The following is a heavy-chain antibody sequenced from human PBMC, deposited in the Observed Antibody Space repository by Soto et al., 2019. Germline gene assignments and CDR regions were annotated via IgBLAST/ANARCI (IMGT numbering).Heavy chain of an antibody. D-gene: IGHD2-8*02. CDR2: ISDSGVTI. V-gene: IGHV3-23*01. CDR1: GFTFSKYA. J-gene: IGHJ3*02. Sequence: EVQLLESGGGLVQPGGSLRLSCAASGFTFSKYAMSWVRQAPGKGLDWVSGISDSGVTIYSADSVKGRFTISRDNSKNTLYLQMNSLRAEFTAVYYCAKGKGTGVTRVGAFDIWGQGTMVTVSS. CDR3: AKGKGTGVTRVGAFDI.